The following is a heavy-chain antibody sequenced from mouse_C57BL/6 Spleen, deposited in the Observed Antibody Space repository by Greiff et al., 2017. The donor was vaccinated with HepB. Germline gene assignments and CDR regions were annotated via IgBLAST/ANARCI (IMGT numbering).Heavy chain of an antibody. CDR2: IDPSDSYT. CDR3: ARSFYYDYDVYYAMDY. J-gene: IGHJ4*01. V-gene: IGHV1-69*01. CDR1: GYTFTSYW. Sequence: VQLQQPGAELVMPGASVKLSCKASGYTFTSYWMHWVKQRPGQGLEWIGEIDPSDSYTNYNQKFKGKSTLTVDKSSSTAYMQLSSLTSEDSAVYYCARSFYYDYDVYYAMDYWGQGTSVTVSS. D-gene: IGHD2-4*01.